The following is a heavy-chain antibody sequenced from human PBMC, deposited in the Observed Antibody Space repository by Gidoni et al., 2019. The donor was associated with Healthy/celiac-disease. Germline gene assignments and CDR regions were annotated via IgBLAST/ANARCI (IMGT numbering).Heavy chain of an antibody. CDR1: AFTFSSYA. D-gene: IGHD2-21*01. CDR3: ARAGGEDYYYYGMDV. J-gene: IGHJ6*02. Sequence: QVQLVESGGGVVQPGRSLRLSCAASAFTFSSYAMHWVRQAPGKGLEGGAVIAYDGSNKYYADSGKGRFTISRDNSKNTLYLQMNSLRAEDTAVYYCARAGGEDYYYYGMDVWGQGTTVTVSS. V-gene: IGHV3-30-3*01. CDR2: IAYDGSNK.